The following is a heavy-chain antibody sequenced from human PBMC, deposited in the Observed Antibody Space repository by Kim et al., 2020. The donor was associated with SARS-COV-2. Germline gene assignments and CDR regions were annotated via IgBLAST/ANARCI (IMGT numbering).Heavy chain of an antibody. CDR1: GFTFSSYS. V-gene: IGHV3-21*01. Sequence: GGSLRLSCAASGFTFSSYSMNWVRQAPGKGLEWVSSISSSSSYIYYADSVKGRFTISRDNAKNSLYLQMNSLRAEDTAVYYCARIKQWLDENWFDPWGQGTLVTVSS. CDR3: ARIKQWLDENWFDP. D-gene: IGHD6-19*01. J-gene: IGHJ5*02. CDR2: ISSSSSYI.